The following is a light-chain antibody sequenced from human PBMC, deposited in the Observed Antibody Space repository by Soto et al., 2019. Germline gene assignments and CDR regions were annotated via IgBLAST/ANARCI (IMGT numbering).Light chain of an antibody. J-gene: IGLJ1*01. CDR2: DVH. Sequence: QSVLTQPASVSGSPGQSITISGTGSRTEVDGHDYVSWDQQHPGQAPKLIIFDVHNRPSGVSSRFSGSKSGDTASLTISGLRAEDDGDYYCSSYTASTPFYVFGTGTKVTVL. V-gene: IGLV2-14*03. CDR1: RTEVDGHDY. CDR3: SSYTASTPFYV.